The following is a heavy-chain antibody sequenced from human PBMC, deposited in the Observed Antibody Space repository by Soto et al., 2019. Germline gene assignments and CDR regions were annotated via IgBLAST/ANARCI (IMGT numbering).Heavy chain of an antibody. Sequence: LSHKCARHGASLRGNNVDGLGQPRRKGLEWIGEINHSGSTNYNPSLKSRVTISVDTSKNQFSLKLSSVTAADTAVYYCARGHGFWSGYYILWFDPWGQGNPV. V-gene: IGHV4-34*01. CDR1: GASLRGNN. CDR2: INHSGST. J-gene: IGHJ5*02. D-gene: IGHD3-3*01. CDR3: ARGHGFWSGYYILWFDP.